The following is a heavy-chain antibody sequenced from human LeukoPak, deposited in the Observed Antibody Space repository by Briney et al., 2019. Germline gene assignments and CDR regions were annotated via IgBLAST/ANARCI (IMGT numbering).Heavy chain of an antibody. V-gene: IGHV3-30*01. CDR1: GFTFSSYA. Sequence: GGSLRLSCAASGFTFSSYAMHWVRQAPGKGLEWVAVISYDGSNKYYADSVKGRFTISRDSSKNTLYLQMNSLRAEDTAVYYCAAGGSWYSCWGQGTLVTVSS. J-gene: IGHJ4*02. CDR2: ISYDGSNK. D-gene: IGHD6-13*01. CDR3: AAGGSWYSC.